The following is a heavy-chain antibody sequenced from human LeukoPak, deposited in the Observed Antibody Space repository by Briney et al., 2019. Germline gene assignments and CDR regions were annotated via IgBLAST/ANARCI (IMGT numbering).Heavy chain of an antibody. Sequence: SETLSLTCTVSGGSISSSSYYWGWIRQPPGKGLEWIGSIYYSGSTYYNPSLKSRVTISVDTSKNQFSLKLSSVTAADTAVYYCARGVGVSGDYWGQGTLVTVSS. CDR1: GGSISSSSYY. D-gene: IGHD5/OR15-5a*01. V-gene: IGHV4-39*01. CDR3: ARGVGVSGDY. CDR2: IYYSGST. J-gene: IGHJ4*02.